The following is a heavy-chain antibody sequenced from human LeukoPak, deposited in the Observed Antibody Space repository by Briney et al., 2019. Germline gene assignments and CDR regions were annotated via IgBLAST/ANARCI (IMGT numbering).Heavy chain of an antibody. V-gene: IGHV4-59*01. Sequence: PSETLSLTCTVSGGSISSYYWSWIRQPPGKGLEWIWYIYYSGSTNYNPSLKSRVTISVDTSKNQFSLKLISVTAADTAVYYCARTYYDIAGYYYGMDVWGQGTTVTVSS. CDR1: GGSISSYY. D-gene: IGHD3-9*01. CDR3: ARTYYDIAGYYYGMDV. J-gene: IGHJ6*02. CDR2: IYYSGST.